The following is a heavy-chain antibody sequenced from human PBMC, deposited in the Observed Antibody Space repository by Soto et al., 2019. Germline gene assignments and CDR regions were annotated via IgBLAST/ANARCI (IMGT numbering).Heavy chain of an antibody. D-gene: IGHD2-2*01. CDR3: ARGLVPAAIRIYYGMDV. V-gene: IGHV1-69*13. Sequence: GASVKVSCKASGGTFSSYAISWVRQAPGQGLEWMGGIIPIFGTANYAQKFQGRVTITADESTSTAYMELSSLRSEDTAVYYCARGLVPAAIRIYYGMDVWGQGTTVTVSS. CDR1: GGTFSSYA. CDR2: IIPIFGTA. J-gene: IGHJ6*02.